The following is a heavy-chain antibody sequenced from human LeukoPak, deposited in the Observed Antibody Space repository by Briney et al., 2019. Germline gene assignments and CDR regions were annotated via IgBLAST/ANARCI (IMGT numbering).Heavy chain of an antibody. V-gene: IGHV4-39*07. J-gene: IGHJ6*03. CDR3: ARERGGVIYGTGAAHYYYYYMDV. Sequence: SETLSLTCTVSGGYISSSSYYWGWIRQPPGKGLEWIGSIYYSGSTYYNPSLRSRVTISVDTSKNQFSLKLSAVTAADTAVYYCARERGGVIYGTGAAHYYYYYMDVWGKGTTVTVSS. D-gene: IGHD3-10*01. CDR1: GGYISSSSYY. CDR2: IYYSGST.